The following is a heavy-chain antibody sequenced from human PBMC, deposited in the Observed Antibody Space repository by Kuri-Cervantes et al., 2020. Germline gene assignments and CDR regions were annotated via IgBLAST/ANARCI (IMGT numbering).Heavy chain of an antibody. CDR1: GYTFTSYD. CDR3: ARGRNYYSLYYYMDV. J-gene: IGHJ6*03. D-gene: IGHD3-10*01. Sequence: ASVKVSCKASGYTFTSYDINWVRQATGQGLEWMGWMNPNSGNTGYAQKFQGRITMTRNTSICTVYMELSSLRSEDTAVYYCARGRNYYSLYYYMDVWGKGTTVTVSS. CDR2: MNPNSGNT. V-gene: IGHV1-8*02.